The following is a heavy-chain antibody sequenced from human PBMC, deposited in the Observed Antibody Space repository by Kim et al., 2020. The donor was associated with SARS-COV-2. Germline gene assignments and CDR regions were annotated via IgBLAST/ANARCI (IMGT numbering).Heavy chain of an antibody. J-gene: IGHJ4*02. Sequence: DNAETVKSRITISPDTSKNQLSLQLNSVTPEDTAVYYCARRSSGANLGFDYWGQGTLVTVSS. CDR3: ARRSSGANLGFDY. D-gene: IGHD3-10*01. V-gene: IGHV6-1*01.